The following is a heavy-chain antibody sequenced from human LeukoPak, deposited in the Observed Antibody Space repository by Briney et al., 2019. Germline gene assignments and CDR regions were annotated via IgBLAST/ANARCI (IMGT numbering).Heavy chain of an antibody. CDR1: GGSISSSSYY. CDR3: ARPAAMSWFDP. D-gene: IGHD2-2*01. V-gene: IGHV4-39*07. CDR2: IYYSGST. J-gene: IGHJ5*02. Sequence: SETLSLTCTVSGGSISSSSYYWGWIRQPPGKGLEWIGSIYYSGSTYYNPSLKSRVTISVDTSKNQFSLKLSSVTAADTAVYYCARPAAMSWFDPWGQGTLVTVSS.